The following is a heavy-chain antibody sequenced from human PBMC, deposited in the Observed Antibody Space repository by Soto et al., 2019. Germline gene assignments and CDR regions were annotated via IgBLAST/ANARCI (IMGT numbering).Heavy chain of an antibody. Sequence: SETLSLTCTVSGASITQYYWNWICQSPGKGLEWIVSVSSTGSTVYNPSLTSRVTVSLDTSKNQFSLTLNSVTAADTAVYHCARHDSGGWYGRYFDYRGRGTLVT. CDR1: GASITQYY. V-gene: IGHV4-59*01. J-gene: IGHJ4*02. CDR3: ARHDSGGWYGRYFDY. D-gene: IGHD6-19*01. CDR2: VSSTGST.